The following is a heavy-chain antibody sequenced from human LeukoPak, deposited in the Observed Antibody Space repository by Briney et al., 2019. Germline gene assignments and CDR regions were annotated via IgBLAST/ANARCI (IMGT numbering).Heavy chain of an antibody. CDR2: IYSGGST. CDR3: ARAPPATVTTGGAFDY. D-gene: IGHD4-17*01. CDR1: GFTVSSNY. V-gene: IGHV3-66*01. J-gene: IGHJ4*02. Sequence: GGSLRLSCAASGFTVSSNYMSWVRQAPGKGLEWVSVIYSGGSTYYADSVKGRFTISRDNSKNTLYLQMNSLRAEDTAVYYCARAPPATVTTGGAFDYWGQGTLVTVSS.